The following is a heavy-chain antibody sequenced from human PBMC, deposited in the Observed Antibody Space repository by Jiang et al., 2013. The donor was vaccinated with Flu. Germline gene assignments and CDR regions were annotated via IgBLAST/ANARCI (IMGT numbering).Heavy chain of an antibody. CDR2: IYDSGST. CDR3: ARPHRGPFAFDI. V-gene: IGHV4-59*08. D-gene: IGHD3-16*02. Sequence: LLKPSETLSLTCSVSGGSIRNYYWSWIRQPPGKGLEWIGYIYDSGSTSYNPSLKSRVFISVDTSKNQFSLKLTSVTAADTAVYYCARPHRGPFAFDIWGQGTMVTVSS. J-gene: IGHJ3*02. CDR1: GGSIRNYY.